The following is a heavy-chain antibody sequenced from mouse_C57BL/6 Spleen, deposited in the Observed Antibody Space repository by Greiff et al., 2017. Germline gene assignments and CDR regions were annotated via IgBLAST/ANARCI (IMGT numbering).Heavy chain of an antibody. Sequence: EVKLMESEGGLVQPGSSMKLSCTASGFTFSDYYMAWVRQVPEKGLEWVANINYDGSSTYYLDSLKSRFIISRDNAKNILYLQMSSLKSEDTATYYCARDGRDGSLYYYAMDYWGQGTSVTVSS. CDR3: ARDGRDGSLYYYAMDY. J-gene: IGHJ4*01. D-gene: IGHD1-1*01. CDR2: INYDGSST. CDR1: GFTFSDYY. V-gene: IGHV5-16*01.